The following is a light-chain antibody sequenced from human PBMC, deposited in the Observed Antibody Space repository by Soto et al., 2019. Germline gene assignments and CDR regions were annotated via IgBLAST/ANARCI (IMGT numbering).Light chain of an antibody. J-gene: IGKJ3*01. CDR2: GVS. V-gene: IGKV3-20*01. CDR3: QQYGTSPLT. CDR1: QSVGSTY. Sequence: EIVLTQSPGTLSLSPGERATLSCRASQSVGSTYLAWYQQKPGQAPKLLIYGVSSRATGIPDRFSGSGYGTDFTLTSSRLDPEDFALYYCQQYGTSPLTFGPGTKVDI.